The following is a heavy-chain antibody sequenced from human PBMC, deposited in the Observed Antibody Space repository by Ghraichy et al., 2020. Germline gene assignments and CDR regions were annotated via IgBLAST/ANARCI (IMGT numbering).Heavy chain of an antibody. CDR2: ISGNGGST. J-gene: IGHJ4*02. V-gene: IGHV3-23*01. CDR3: AKDLVGATSVDY. CDR1: GFTFSSYA. D-gene: IGHD1-26*01. Sequence: GGSLRLSCAASGFTFSSYAMRWVRQAPGKGLRWVSGISGNGGSTYYADSVKGRFTISRDKAKNTLYLQMNSLRAEDTAVYYCAKDLVGATSVDYWGQGTLVTVSS.